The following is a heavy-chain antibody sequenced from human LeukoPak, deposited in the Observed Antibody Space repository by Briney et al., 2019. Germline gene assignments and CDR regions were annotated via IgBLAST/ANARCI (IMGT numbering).Heavy chain of an antibody. Sequence: SGGSLRLSCAASGFTFSSYWMHWVRQAPGKGLAWVSRIYSDGSTTNYADSVKGRFTISRDNAKNTVYLQMNSLRAEDTAVYYCARGNWNPDFWGQGTLVTVSS. CDR2: IYSDGSTT. CDR3: ARGNWNPDF. D-gene: IGHD1-1*01. CDR1: GFTFSSYW. J-gene: IGHJ4*02. V-gene: IGHV3-74*01.